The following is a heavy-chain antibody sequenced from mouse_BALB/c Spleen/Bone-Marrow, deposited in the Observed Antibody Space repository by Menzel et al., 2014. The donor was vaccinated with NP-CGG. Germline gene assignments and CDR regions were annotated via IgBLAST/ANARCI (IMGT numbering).Heavy chain of an antibody. J-gene: IGHJ4*01. CDR2: ISSGGSYT. CDR3: ARLTPDYAMDY. CDR1: GFTFSNYG. D-gene: IGHD1-3*01. V-gene: IGHV5-6*02. Sequence: DVKLVESGGDLVKPGGSLKLSCAASGFTFSNYGMSWVRQTPDKRLEWVATISSGGSYTYFPDGVKGRFTISRDNAKNTLYLQMNSLKSEDAAMYYCARLTPDYAMDYWGQGTSVTVSS.